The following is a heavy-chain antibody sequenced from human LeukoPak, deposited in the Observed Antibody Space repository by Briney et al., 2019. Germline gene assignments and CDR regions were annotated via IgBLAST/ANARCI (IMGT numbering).Heavy chain of an antibody. CDR2: IYTSGST. V-gene: IGHV4-61*02. CDR1: GDSISSGSYY. CDR3: ARRPMGSGSYYHYFDY. Sequence: PSQTLSLTCTVSGDSISSGSYYWSWIRQPAGKGLEWIGRIYTSGSTNYNPSLKSRVTISVDTSKNQFSLKLSSVTAADTAVYYCARRPMGSGSYYHYFDYWGQGTLVTVSS. D-gene: IGHD3-10*01. J-gene: IGHJ4*02.